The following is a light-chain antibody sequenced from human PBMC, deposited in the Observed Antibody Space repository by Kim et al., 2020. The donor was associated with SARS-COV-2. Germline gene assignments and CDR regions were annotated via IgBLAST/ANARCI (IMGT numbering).Light chain of an antibody. V-gene: IGKV1-39*01. Sequence: ASVGDRVTITCRASQSISTLFNWYQQMPGKAPKLLISDASRLQSGVPFRFSGSGSGTDFTLTIDRLQPEDFATYYCQQSYSPPWTFGHGTKVDIK. CDR2: DAS. J-gene: IGKJ1*01. CDR1: QSISTL. CDR3: QQSYSPPWT.